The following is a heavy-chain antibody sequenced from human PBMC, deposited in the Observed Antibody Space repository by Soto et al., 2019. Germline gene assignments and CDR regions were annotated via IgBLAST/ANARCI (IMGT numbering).Heavy chain of an antibody. Sequence: QVQLVESGGGVVQPGRSLRLSCAASGFTFSTYGMHWVRQAPGKGLEWVAVIWSGGSNKYYADSVKGRFTISRDNAKNTLYLQMNSLRAEDTAVYYCGRKAFGELSYYYDGMDVWGQGTTVTVSS. V-gene: IGHV3-33*01. CDR1: GFTFSTYG. J-gene: IGHJ6*02. D-gene: IGHD3-10*01. CDR2: IWSGGSNK. CDR3: GRKAFGELSYYYDGMDV.